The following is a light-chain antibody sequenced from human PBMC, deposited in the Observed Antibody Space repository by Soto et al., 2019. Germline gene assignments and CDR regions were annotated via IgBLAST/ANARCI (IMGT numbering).Light chain of an antibody. V-gene: IGLV2-14*01. CDR2: DVS. J-gene: IGLJ2*01. CDR1: SSDVGTYNY. Sequence: QSAPTQPASVSGSPGQSITISCTGTSSDVGTYNYVSWYQQHPGKAPKLMIYDVSNRPSGVSDRFSGSKSGNTASLTISGLQAEDEADYYCSSYTGSSTSVVFGGGTKLTVL. CDR3: SSYTGSSTSVV.